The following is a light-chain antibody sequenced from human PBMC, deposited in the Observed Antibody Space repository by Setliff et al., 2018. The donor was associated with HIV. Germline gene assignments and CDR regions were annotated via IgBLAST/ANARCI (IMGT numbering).Light chain of an antibody. Sequence: QSVLTQPASVSGAPGQRVTISCTGSSSSIGAGYDVHWYQQLPGTAPKLLIFGNHNRPSGVPDRFSGSKSGTSASLAIAWLQPEDEADYYCQSYDSSLSGSVFGGGTKVTVL. J-gene: IGLJ2*01. CDR3: QSYDSSLSGSV. V-gene: IGLV1-40*01. CDR2: GNH. CDR1: SSSIGAGYD.